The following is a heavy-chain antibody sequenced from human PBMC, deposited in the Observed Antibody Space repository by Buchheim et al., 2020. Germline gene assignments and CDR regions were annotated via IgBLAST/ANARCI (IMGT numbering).Heavy chain of an antibody. Sequence: EVQLVESGGGLVQPGGSLRLSCAASGFTFSSYWMHWVRQAPGRGLVWLSRITSDGSSTSYADSVKGRLTISRDNARNTLYLQMNSRGAESTAVYYCAKSRGWASHDAFDIWGQGT. CDR3: AKSRGWASHDAFDI. CDR1: GFTFSSYW. J-gene: IGHJ3*02. CDR2: ITSDGSST. D-gene: IGHD6-19*01. V-gene: IGHV3-74*01.